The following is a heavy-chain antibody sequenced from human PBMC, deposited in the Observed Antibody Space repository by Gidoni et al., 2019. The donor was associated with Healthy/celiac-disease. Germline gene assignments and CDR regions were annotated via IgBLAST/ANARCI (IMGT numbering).Heavy chain of an antibody. J-gene: IGHJ6*02. CDR3: AKGGGTRVLPNQLPRKGDYYYYGMDV. CDR2: SSGSGGST. D-gene: IGHD2-2*01. CDR1: DFTFSSYA. Sequence: EVQLLESGGGLVQPGGSLRLSGAASDFTFSSYAMRWVRQARGKGLEWVSASSGSGGSTYYADSVKGRFTISRDNSKNTLYLQMNSLRAEDTAVYYCAKGGGTRVLPNQLPRKGDYYYYGMDVWGQGTTVTVSS. V-gene: IGHV3-23*01.